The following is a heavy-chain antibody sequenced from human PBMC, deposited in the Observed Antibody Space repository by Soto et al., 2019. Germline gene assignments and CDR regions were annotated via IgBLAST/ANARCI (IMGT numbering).Heavy chain of an antibody. CDR1: GYTFTSYY. V-gene: IGHV1-46*01. D-gene: IGHD6-19*01. Sequence: ASVKVSCKASGYTFTSYYMHWVRQAPGQGLEWMGIINPSGGITSYAQKFQGRVTMTRDTSTSTVYMELSSLRSEDTAVYYCARRWYSSAWYAGAFDICGQGTMVTASS. CDR3: ARRWYSSAWYAGAFDI. J-gene: IGHJ3*02. CDR2: INPSGGIT.